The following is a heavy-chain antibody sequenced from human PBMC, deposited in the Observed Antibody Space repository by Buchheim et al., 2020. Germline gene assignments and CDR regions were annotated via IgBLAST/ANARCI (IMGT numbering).Heavy chain of an antibody. J-gene: IGHJ4*02. CDR1: GYTFTSYY. Sequence: QAQLVQSGAEVKKPGASVKISCKASGYTFTSYYMHWVRQAPGQGLEWVGLINPSDGSSSYAQKLQGRVSLTRDTSTSTVYMELSSLTSDDTAVYYCGRPAVAGTGWDYYFDYWGQGTL. CDR3: GRPAVAGTGWDYYFDY. D-gene: IGHD6-19*01. CDR2: INPSDGSS. V-gene: IGHV1-46*01.